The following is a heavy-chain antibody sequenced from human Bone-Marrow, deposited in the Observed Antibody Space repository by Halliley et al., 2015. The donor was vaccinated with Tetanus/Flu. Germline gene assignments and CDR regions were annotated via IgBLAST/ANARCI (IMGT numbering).Heavy chain of an antibody. D-gene: IGHD5-12*01. CDR1: GYSFTSHW. CDR2: IYPADSDT. Sequence: VQLVQSGAEVKEPGESLKISCKGSGYSFTSHWIAWVRQMPGKGLEWMGIIYPADSDTRYSPPFQGQVTMSVDKSISTAFLQWGSLKASDTASYYCARRGNYNYYPMDVWGQGTTVTVSS. J-gene: IGHJ6*02. CDR3: ARRGNYNYYPMDV. V-gene: IGHV5-51*01.